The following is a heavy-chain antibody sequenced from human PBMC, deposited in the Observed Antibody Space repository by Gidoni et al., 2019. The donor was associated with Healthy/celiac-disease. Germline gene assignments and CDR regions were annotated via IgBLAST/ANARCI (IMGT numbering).Heavy chain of an antibody. J-gene: IGHJ6*02. V-gene: IGHV4-34*01. Sequence: QVQLQPWGAGLSKPSETLSLTCAVYVGSFSGYYWRWIRQPPGKGLEWIGEINHSGSTNYNPSLKRRVTISVDTSKNQCSQKLSSVTAADTAVYYCARRRYYDVWSVYYTGPNYYGMDVWGQGTTVTVS. CDR1: VGSFSGYY. CDR2: INHSGST. CDR3: ARRRYYDVWSVYYTGPNYYGMDV. D-gene: IGHD3-3*01.